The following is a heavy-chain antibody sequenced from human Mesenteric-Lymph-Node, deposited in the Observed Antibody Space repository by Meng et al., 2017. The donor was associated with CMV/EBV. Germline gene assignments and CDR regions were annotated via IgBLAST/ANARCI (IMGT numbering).Heavy chain of an antibody. D-gene: IGHD1-1*01. V-gene: IGHV3-30*04. CDR1: AFTFSSYA. CDR2: ISYDGSNK. J-gene: IGHJ4*02. CDR3: ARTNWNPYYFDY. Sequence: GESLKISCAASAFTFSSYAMHWVRQAPGKGLEWVAVISYDGSNKYYADSVKGRFTISRDNSKNTLYLQMNSLRAEDTAVYYCARTNWNPYYFDYWGQGTLVTVSS.